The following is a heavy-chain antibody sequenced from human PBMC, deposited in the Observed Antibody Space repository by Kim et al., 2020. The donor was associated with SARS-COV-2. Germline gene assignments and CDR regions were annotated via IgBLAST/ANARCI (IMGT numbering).Heavy chain of an antibody. CDR2: INSNGDST. J-gene: IGHJ4*02. V-gene: IGHV3-64*01. CDR3: VREEASYNQIAS. Sequence: GGSLRLSCVASGFTFSSYTMNWVRQAPGKGLECVSAINSNGDSTYYANSVRGRFTISRDNSKNTLYLQMGSLRAEDMAVYYCVREEASYNQIASWGRGPRFPASS. D-gene: IGHD1-1*01. CDR1: GFTFSSYT.